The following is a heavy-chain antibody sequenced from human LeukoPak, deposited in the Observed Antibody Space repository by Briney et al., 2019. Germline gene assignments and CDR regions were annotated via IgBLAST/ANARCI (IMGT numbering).Heavy chain of an antibody. CDR3: ARYIKAGAPTGLFDY. Sequence: SETLSLTCTVSGGSISGSNYYWGWIRQPPGKGLEWIGSIYYSGSTYYNPSLKSRVTISVDTSKNQFSLELSSVTAADTATYYCARYIKAGAPTGLFDYWGQGTLVTVSS. D-gene: IGHD1-26*01. CDR2: IYYSGST. CDR1: GGSISGSNYY. J-gene: IGHJ4*02. V-gene: IGHV4-39*01.